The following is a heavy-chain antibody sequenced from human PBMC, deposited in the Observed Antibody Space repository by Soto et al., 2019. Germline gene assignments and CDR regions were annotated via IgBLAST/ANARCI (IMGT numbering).Heavy chain of an antibody. CDR3: AKDLLIAAAFSEFDY. J-gene: IGHJ4*02. V-gene: IGHV3-23*01. CDR1: GFTFSSYA. Sequence: TGGSLRLSCAASGFTFSSYAMSWVRQAPGKGLEWVSAISGSSGSTYYADNVKGRFTISRDKSKNTLYLQMNSLRAEDMAVYYCAKDLLIAAAFSEFDYWGQGTLVTVSS. CDR2: ISGSSGST. D-gene: IGHD6-13*01.